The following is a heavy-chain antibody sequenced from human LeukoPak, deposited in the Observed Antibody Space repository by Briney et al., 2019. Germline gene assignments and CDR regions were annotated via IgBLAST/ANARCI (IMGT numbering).Heavy chain of an antibody. CDR2: ISDSGANT. CDR1: EFTFSSYA. CDR3: AKEEGAGRFDY. J-gene: IGHJ4*02. D-gene: IGHD1-26*01. Sequence: PGGSLRLSCAASEFTFSSYAMNWVRQAPGKGLEWVSGISDSGANTYYADSVTGRFTISRDNSKNTLYLQMNSLRAEDAAVYYCAKEEGAGRFDYWGQGTLVTVSS. V-gene: IGHV3-23*01.